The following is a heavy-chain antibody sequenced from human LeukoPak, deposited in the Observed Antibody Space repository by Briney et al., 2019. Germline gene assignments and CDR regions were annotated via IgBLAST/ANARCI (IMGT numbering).Heavy chain of an antibody. J-gene: IGHJ4*02. CDR1: GFTVSSNY. D-gene: IGHD5-24*01. CDR2: IYSGGST. CDR3: ARDPAGRDGYKGFDY. Sequence: PGGSLRLSCAASGFTVSSNYMTWVRQAPGKGLEWVSVIYSGGSTYYAESVKGRFTISRDNSKNTLYLQMNSLRAEDTAVYYCARDPAGRDGYKGFDYWGQGTLVTVSS. V-gene: IGHV3-53*01.